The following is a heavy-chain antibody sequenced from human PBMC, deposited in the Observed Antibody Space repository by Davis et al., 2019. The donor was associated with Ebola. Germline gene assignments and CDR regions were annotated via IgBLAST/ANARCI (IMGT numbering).Heavy chain of an antibody. J-gene: IGHJ6*04. CDR3: ARFGSYCSSTSCYLYYYYGMDV. Sequence: MPSETLSLTCTVSGGSIGSSSYYWSWIRQPPGKGLEWIGYIYYSGSTNYNPSLKSRVTISVDTSKNQFSLKLSSVTAADTAVYYCARFGSYCSSTSCYLYYYYGMDVWGKGTTVTVSS. CDR1: GGSIGSSSYY. V-gene: IGHV4-61*05. D-gene: IGHD2-2*01. CDR2: IYYSGST.